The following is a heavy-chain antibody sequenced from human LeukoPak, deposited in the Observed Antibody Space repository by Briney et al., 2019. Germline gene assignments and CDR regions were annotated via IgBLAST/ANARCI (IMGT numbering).Heavy chain of an antibody. CDR1: GGSLSNYY. D-gene: IGHD3-3*01. CDR2: IYYSGST. CDR3: ARVYYDFWSGRRRDAFDI. J-gene: IGHJ3*02. Sequence: SETLSLTCTVSGGSLSNYYWSWIRQPPGKGLEWIGYIYYSGSTNYNPSLKSRVTISVDTSKNQFSLKLSSVTAADTAVYYCARVYYDFWSGRRRDAFDIWGQGTMVTVSS. V-gene: IGHV4-59*01.